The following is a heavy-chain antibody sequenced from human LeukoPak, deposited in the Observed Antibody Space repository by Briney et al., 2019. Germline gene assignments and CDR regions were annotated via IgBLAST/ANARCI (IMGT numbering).Heavy chain of an antibody. D-gene: IGHD3-3*01. CDR2: IIPIFGTT. CDR1: GYTFTSHG. V-gene: IGHV1-69*05. J-gene: IGHJ5*02. Sequence: ASVKVSCKTSGYTFTSHGISWVRQAPGQGLEWMGRIIPIFGTTDSAQKFQGRVTITTDESTSTAYMELSSLRSEDTAVYYCARVLLRLGNNWFDPWGQGTLVTVSS. CDR3: ARVLLRLGNNWFDP.